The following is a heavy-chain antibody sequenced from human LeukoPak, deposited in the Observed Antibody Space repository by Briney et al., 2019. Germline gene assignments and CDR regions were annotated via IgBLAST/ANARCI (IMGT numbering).Heavy chain of an antibody. Sequence: SEILSLTCTASGGSISSYYWSWIRQPPGKGLEWIGYIYYSGSTNYNPSLKSRVTISVDTSKNQFSLKLSSVTAADTAVYYCARSIAVAGMGFDYWGQGTLVTVSS. CDR1: GGSISSYY. CDR2: IYYSGST. D-gene: IGHD6-19*01. V-gene: IGHV4-59*01. CDR3: ARSIAVAGMGFDY. J-gene: IGHJ4*02.